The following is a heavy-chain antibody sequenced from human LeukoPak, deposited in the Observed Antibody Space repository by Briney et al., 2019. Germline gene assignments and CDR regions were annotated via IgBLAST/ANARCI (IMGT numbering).Heavy chain of an antibody. CDR3: ARARNDCSSTSCYDYYYYYYMDV. D-gene: IGHD2-2*01. CDR2: INSDGSST. V-gene: IGHV3-74*01. Sequence: GGSLRLSCAASGFTFSSYWMHWVRQAPGKGLVWVSRINSDGSSTSYADSVKGRFTISRDNAKNTLYLQMNSLRAEDTAVYYCARARNDCSSTSCYDYYYYYYMDVWGKGTTVTISS. J-gene: IGHJ6*03. CDR1: GFTFSSYW.